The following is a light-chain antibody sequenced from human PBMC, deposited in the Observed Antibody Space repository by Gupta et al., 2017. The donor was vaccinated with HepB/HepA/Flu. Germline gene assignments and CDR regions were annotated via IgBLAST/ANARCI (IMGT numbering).Light chain of an antibody. Sequence: QSALTQPASVSGSPGQSITISCTGTSSDIGGYNYVSWYQQHPGKAHKLMIYDVGYRPSGISNRFSGSKSGNTAFLTISGLQAEDEADYYCSSYTSSSTRVFGGGTKLTVL. CDR3: SSYTSSSTRV. CDR2: DVG. CDR1: SSDIGGYNY. V-gene: IGLV2-14*01. J-gene: IGLJ2*01.